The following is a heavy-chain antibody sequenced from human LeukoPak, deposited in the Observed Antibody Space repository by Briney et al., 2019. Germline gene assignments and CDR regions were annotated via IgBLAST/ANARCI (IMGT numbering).Heavy chain of an antibody. D-gene: IGHD3-9*01. J-gene: IGHJ4*02. Sequence: GGSLRLSCAASGFTFSNAWMSWVRQAPGKGLEWVGRIKSKTDGGTTDYAAPVKGRLTISRDDSKNTLYLQMNSLKTEDTAVYYCTTQYYDILTGTDYWGQGTLVTVSS. V-gene: IGHV3-15*01. CDR2: IKSKTDGGTT. CDR3: TTQYYDILTGTDY. CDR1: GFTFSNAW.